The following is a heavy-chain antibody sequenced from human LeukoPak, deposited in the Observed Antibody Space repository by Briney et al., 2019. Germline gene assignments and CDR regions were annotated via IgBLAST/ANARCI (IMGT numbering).Heavy chain of an antibody. CDR2: IRYDGSNR. CDR3: ARRRAVAATGFDY. CDR1: GFTFSSYD. D-gene: IGHD6-19*01. J-gene: IGHJ4*02. V-gene: IGHV3-30*02. Sequence: GGCLRLSCAASGFTFSSYDMHWVRQAPGKGLERVAFIRYDGSNRYYADSVKGRFTISRDNSKNTLYLQMNSLRAEDTAVYYYARRRAVAATGFDYWGQGTLVTVSS.